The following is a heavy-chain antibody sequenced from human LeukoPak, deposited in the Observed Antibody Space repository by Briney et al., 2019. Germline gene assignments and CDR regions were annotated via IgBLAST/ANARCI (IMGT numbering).Heavy chain of an antibody. J-gene: IGHJ5*02. Sequence: PSETLSLTCAVYGGSFSGYYWSWIRQPPGKGLEWIGEINHSGSTNYNPSLKSRVTISVDTSKNQFSLKLSSVTAADTAVYYCARGPPIVVVTAKSGNWFDPWGQGTLVTVSS. CDR1: GGSFSGYY. D-gene: IGHD2-21*02. CDR2: INHSGST. CDR3: ARGPPIVVVTAKSGNWFDP. V-gene: IGHV4-34*01.